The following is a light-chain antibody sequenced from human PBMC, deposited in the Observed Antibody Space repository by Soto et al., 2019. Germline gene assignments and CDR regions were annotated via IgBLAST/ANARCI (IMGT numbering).Light chain of an antibody. V-gene: IGKV1-9*01. CDR1: QDISTY. CDR3: QQLYNSPFT. Sequence: IPLTQSPSSLSASVRDGVSITCRASQDISTYLAWYQQKPGKAPKLLIYAASTLQSGVPSRFSGSGSGTNFTLTISSLQPEDFATYYCQQLYNSPFTFGPGTKVDIK. J-gene: IGKJ3*01. CDR2: AAS.